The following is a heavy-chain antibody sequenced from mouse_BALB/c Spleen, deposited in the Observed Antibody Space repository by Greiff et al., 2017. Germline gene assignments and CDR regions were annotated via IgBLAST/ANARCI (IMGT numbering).Heavy chain of an antibody. J-gene: IGHJ1*01. CDR1: GFTFTDYY. CDR2: IRNKANGYTT. Sequence: EVQRVESGGGLVQPGGSLRLSCATSGFTFTDYYMSWVRQPPGKALEWLGFIRNKANGYTTEYSASVKGRFTISRDNSQSILYLQMNTLRAEDSATYYCARASTMITTGYFDVWGAGTTVTVSS. V-gene: IGHV7-3*02. CDR3: ARASTMITTGYFDV. D-gene: IGHD2-4*01.